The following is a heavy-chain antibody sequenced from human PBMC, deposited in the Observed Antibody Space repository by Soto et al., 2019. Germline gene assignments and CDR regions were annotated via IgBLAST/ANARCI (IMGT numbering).Heavy chain of an antibody. D-gene: IGHD3-10*01. CDR2: IIPILGIA. J-gene: IGHJ6*03. V-gene: IGHV1-69*02. Sequence: ASVKVSCKASGGTFSSYTISWVRQAPGQGLEWMGRIIPILGIANYAQKFQGRVTITADKSTGTAYMELSSLRSEDTAVYYCARSITMVRGVNYYYYYYMDVWGKGTTVTVSS. CDR1: GGTFSSYT. CDR3: ARSITMVRGVNYYYYYYMDV.